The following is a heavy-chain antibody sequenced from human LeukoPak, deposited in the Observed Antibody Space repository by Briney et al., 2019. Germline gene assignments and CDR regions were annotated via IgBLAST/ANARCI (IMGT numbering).Heavy chain of an antibody. CDR2: MNPNSGST. J-gene: IGHJ6*03. V-gene: IGHV1-8*02. D-gene: IGHD5-18*01. Sequence: ASVKVSCKASGYTFTSYDINWVRQATGQGLEWLGWMNPNSGSTGYAQLFQGRVTMTRNTSIGTAYLELSSLGSEDTAVYYCAREGMEDPAMVSSYYMDVWGKGTTVTISS. CDR3: AREGMEDPAMVSSYYMDV. CDR1: GYTFTSYD.